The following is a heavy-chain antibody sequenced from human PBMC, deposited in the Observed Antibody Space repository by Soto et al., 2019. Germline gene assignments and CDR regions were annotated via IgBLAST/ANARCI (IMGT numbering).Heavy chain of an antibody. CDR3: ARVLTGNHYYYMDV. CDR1: GGSISSYY. V-gene: IGHV4-59*08. D-gene: IGHD1-20*01. Sequence: QVQLQESGPGLVKPSETLSLTCTVSGGSISSYYWSWIRQPPGKGLEWIGYIYYSGSTNYNPSLKSRDTISVDTSKNQFSLKLSSVTAADTAVYYCARVLTGNHYYYMDVWGKGTTVTVSS. CDR2: IYYSGST. J-gene: IGHJ6*03.